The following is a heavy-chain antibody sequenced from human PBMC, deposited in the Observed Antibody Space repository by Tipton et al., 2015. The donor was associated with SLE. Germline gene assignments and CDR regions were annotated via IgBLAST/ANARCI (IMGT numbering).Heavy chain of an antibody. V-gene: IGHV4-59*01. CDR2: IYYTGNSDSI. J-gene: IGHJ5*01. CDR1: GGSISSYY. D-gene: IGHD5-24*01. Sequence: TLSLTCTVSGGSISSYYWTWIRQPPGKGLEWIGHIYYTGNSDSIDYNSSLKSRLTISVDTSKNQFSLRLSSVTAADTALYYCARVERWVQNRGVDSWGQGTLVTVSS. CDR3: ARVERWVQNRGVDS.